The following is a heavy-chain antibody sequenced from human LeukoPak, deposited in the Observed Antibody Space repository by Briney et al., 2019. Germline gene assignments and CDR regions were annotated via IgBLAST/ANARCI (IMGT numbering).Heavy chain of an antibody. Sequence: SVKVSCKAPGGTFSSYAISWVRQAPGQGLEWMGGIIPIFGTANYAQKFQGRVTITTDESTSTAYMELSSLRSEDTAVYYCARVPFIVGATDDALDIWGQGTMVTVSS. J-gene: IGHJ3*02. D-gene: IGHD1-26*01. CDR3: ARVPFIVGATDDALDI. CDR2: IIPIFGTA. V-gene: IGHV1-69*05. CDR1: GGTFSSYA.